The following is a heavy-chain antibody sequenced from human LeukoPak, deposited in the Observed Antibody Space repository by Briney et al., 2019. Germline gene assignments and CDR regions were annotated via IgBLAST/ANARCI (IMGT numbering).Heavy chain of an antibody. J-gene: IGHJ4*02. CDR2: ISSSSSYI. CDR1: GFTFSSYS. V-gene: IGHV3-21*01. Sequence: GGSLRLSCAASGFTFSSYSMNWVRQAPGKGLEWVSSISSSSSYIYYADSVKGRFTISRDNAKNSLYLQMYSLRAEDTAVYYCAREGGWYRVDYWGQGTLVTVSS. D-gene: IGHD6-19*01. CDR3: AREGGWYRVDY.